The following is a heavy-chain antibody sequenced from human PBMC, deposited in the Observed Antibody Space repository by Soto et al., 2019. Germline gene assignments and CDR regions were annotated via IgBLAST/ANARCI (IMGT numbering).Heavy chain of an antibody. V-gene: IGHV3-9*01. D-gene: IGHD2-8*01. CDR1: GFTFDDYA. CDR3: AKAATSLIFYYYMDV. Sequence: GGSLRLSCAASGFTFDDYAMHWVRQAPGKGLEWVSGISWNSGSIGYADSVKGRFTISRDNAKNSLYLQMNSLRAEDTALYYCAKAATSLIFYYYMDVWGKGTTVTVSS. CDR2: ISWNSGSI. J-gene: IGHJ6*03.